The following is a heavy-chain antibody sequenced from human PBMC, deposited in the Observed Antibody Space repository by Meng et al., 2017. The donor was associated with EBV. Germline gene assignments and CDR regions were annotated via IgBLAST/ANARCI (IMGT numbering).Heavy chain of an antibody. V-gene: IGHV1-8*01. J-gene: IGHJ5*02. CDR2: MNPNSGNT. CDR3: ARGVGTIFGVVIKNWFDP. CDR1: GYTFTSYD. Sequence: QVRRGQSGAEVKKPGASVKVSCKASGYTFTSYDINWVRQATGQGLEWMGWMNPNSGNTGYAQKFQGRVTMTRNTSVSTAYMELSSLRSEDTAVYYCARGVGTIFGVVIKNWFDPWGQGTLVTVSS. D-gene: IGHD3-3*01.